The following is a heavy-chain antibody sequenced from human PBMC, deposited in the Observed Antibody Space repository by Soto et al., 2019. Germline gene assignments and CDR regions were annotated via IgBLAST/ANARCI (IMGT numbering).Heavy chain of an antibody. V-gene: IGHV4-39*01. Sequence: SVSLSLTCTFNFASIGSIRCKWDLIRQPPGKGLEWIASIKYSGTTFYNPSLKSRVTLSVDTSKNQFALKLSSVTAAETAAYYCARHGITGSYYDAFDIWGQGTMVT. CDR2: IKYSGTT. D-gene: IGHD1-26*01. CDR1: FASIGSIRCK. CDR3: ARHGITGSYYDAFDI. J-gene: IGHJ3*02.